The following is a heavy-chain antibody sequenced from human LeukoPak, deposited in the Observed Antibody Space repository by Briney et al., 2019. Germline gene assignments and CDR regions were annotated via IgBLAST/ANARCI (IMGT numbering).Heavy chain of an antibody. CDR3: AKGAPTEALSRGGAFDI. V-gene: IGHV1-24*01. Sequence: GASVKVSCKVSGYTHTELSMHGVRPAPGKGLEWMGGFDPEDGETIYAQKFQGRVTMTEDTSTVTAYMELSSLRSEDTAVYYCAKGAPTEALSRGGAFDIWGQGTMVTVSS. CDR2: FDPEDGET. J-gene: IGHJ3*02. D-gene: IGHD3-10*01. CDR1: GYTHTELS.